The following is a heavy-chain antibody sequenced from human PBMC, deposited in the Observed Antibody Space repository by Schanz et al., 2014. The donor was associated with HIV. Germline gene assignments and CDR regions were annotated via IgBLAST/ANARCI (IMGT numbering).Heavy chain of an antibody. V-gene: IGHV3-23*01. CDR2: ISGSGGSA. CDR1: GFRFNSYA. D-gene: IGHD6-19*01. Sequence: EVQLLESGGGLVQPGGSLRLSCAVSGFRFNSYAMSWVRQAPGKGLECVSVISGSGGSAYYGDSVKGRFTISRDNSKNTLYLQMDSLRSEDTAVYYCARGHTSGLFQGGPDSWGQGTLVTVSS. J-gene: IGHJ4*02. CDR3: ARGHTSGLFQGGPDS.